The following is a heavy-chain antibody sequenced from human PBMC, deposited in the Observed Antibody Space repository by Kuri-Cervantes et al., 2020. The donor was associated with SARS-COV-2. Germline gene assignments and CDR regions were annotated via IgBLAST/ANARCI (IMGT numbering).Heavy chain of an antibody. CDR2: IYYSEST. Sequence: SETLSLTCTVSGGSISSSSYYWGWIRQPPGKGLEWIGSIYYSESTYYNPSLKSRVTISVDTSKNQFSLKLSSVTAADTAVYYCARDPSRGVRWSGYPNYFDYWGQGTLVTVSS. V-gene: IGHV4-39*07. J-gene: IGHJ4*02. CDR1: GGSISSSSYY. D-gene: IGHD3-3*01. CDR3: ARDPSRGVRWSGYPNYFDY.